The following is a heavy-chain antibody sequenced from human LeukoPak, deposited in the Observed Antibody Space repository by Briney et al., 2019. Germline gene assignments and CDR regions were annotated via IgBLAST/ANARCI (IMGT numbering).Heavy chain of an antibody. D-gene: IGHD6-13*01. CDR1: GGSISSYY. J-gene: IGHJ5*02. CDR3: TRGRSSSWYEGFDP. Sequence: SETLSLTCTVSGGSISSYYWSWIRQPPGKGLEWIGYIYYSGSTNYNPSLKSRVTISVDTSKNQFSLKLSSVTAADTAVYYCTRGRSSSWYEGFDPWGQGALVTVSS. V-gene: IGHV4-59*01. CDR2: IYYSGST.